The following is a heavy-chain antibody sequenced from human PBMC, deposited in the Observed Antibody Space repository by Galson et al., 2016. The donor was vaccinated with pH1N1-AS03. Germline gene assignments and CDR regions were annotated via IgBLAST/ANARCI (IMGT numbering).Heavy chain of an antibody. CDR2: LTTSTGDP. CDR1: GYTFTSHR. V-gene: IGHV7-4-1*01. J-gene: IGHJ4*02. CDR3: AIKSVGYGSGSSYFDY. Sequence: SVKVSCKASGYTFTSHRIIWVRQAPGQGLECMGWLTTSTGDPTYAQGFTGRFAFPLDTSVSTAYLQIDSLKADDTAVYYCAIKSVGYGSGSSYFDYWGQGTLVTISS. D-gene: IGHD3-10*01.